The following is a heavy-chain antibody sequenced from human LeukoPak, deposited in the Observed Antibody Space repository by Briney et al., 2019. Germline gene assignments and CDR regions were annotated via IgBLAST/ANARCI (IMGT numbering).Heavy chain of an antibody. Sequence: GGSLRLSCAASGFTFRSYSMNWVRQAPGKGLEWVSYISSSSNTIYYADSVKGRFTISRDNAKNSLYLQMNSLRAEDTAVYYCARCFDIWGQGTMVTVSS. CDR1: GFTFRSYS. V-gene: IGHV3-48*01. J-gene: IGHJ3*02. CDR3: ARCFDI. CDR2: ISSSSNTI.